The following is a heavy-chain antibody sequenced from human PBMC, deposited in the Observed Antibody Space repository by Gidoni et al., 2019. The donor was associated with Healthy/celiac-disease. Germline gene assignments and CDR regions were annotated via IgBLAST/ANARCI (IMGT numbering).Heavy chain of an antibody. V-gene: IGHV1-18*01. CDR3: ARGGRGPTGAKLSHLY. Sequence: ASGYTFTSYGISWVRQAPGQGLEWMGWISAYNGNTNYAQKLQGRVTMTTDTSTSTAYMELRSLRSDDTAVYYCARGGRGPTGAKLSHLYWGQGTLVTVSS. D-gene: IGHD1-26*01. CDR2: ISAYNGNT. CDR1: GYTFTSYG. J-gene: IGHJ4*02.